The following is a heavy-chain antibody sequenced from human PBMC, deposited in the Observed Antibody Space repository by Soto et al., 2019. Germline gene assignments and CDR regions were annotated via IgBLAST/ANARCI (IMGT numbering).Heavy chain of an antibody. J-gene: IGHJ5*01. CDR2: IYYSGST. D-gene: IGHD6-19*01. Sequence: PSETRSLTCTVSGGSISSYYWSWIRQPPGKGLEWIGYIYYSGSTNYNPSLKSRVTISVDTSKNQFSLKLSSVTAADTAVYYCARFSQIAVAFDSWGQGTLVTVSS. V-gene: IGHV4-59*01. CDR3: ARFSQIAVAFDS. CDR1: GGSISSYY.